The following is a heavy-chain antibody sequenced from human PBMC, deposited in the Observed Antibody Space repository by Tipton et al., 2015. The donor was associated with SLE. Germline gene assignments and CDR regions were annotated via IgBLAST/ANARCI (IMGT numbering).Heavy chain of an antibody. CDR2: VDYSGST. J-gene: IGHJ4*02. Sequence: TLSLTCTVSGGPISSPVYYWGWIRQSPGKRLEWIGSVDYSGSTYFNPSLKSRVTMSVDTSKNQFSLNLSSVTAADTALYYCARTTAGFDFWGQGMLVTVSS. CDR1: GGPISSPVYY. V-gene: IGHV4-39*07. CDR3: ARTTAGFDF. D-gene: IGHD1-1*01.